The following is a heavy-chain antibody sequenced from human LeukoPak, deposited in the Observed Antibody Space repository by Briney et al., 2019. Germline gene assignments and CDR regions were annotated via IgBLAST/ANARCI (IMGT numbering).Heavy chain of an antibody. V-gene: IGHV4-34*01. CDR1: GFTFSSYA. J-gene: IGHJ3*02. CDR3: ARIISSSDI. Sequence: PGGSLRLSCAASGFTFSSYAMSWIRQPPGKGLEWIGEINHSGSTNYNPSLKSRVTISVDTSKNQFSLKLSSVTAADTAVYYCARIISSSDIWGQGTMVTVSS. CDR2: INHSGST. D-gene: IGHD3-10*01.